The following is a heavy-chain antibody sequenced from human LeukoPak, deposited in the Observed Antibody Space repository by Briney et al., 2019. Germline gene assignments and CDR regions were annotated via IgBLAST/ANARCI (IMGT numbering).Heavy chain of an antibody. CDR2: ISGSGGST. V-gene: IGHV3-23*01. D-gene: IGHD3-3*01. J-gene: IGHJ4*02. CDR1: GFTFSSYA. CDR3: AKDLNDFWSGYRYYFDY. Sequence: GGPLRLSCAASGFTFSSYAMSWVRQAPGKGLEWVSAISGSGGSTYYADSVKGRFTISRDNSKNTLYLQMNSLRAEDTAVYYCAKDLNDFWSGYRYYFDYWGQGTLVTVSS.